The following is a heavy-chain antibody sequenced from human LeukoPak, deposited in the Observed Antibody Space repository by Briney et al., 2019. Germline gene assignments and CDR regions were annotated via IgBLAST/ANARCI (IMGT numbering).Heavy chain of an antibody. D-gene: IGHD3-9*01. Sequence: SETLSLTCTVSGGSISSYYWTWIRQPPGKGLEWIGYIYHSGSTYYNPSLKSRVTISVDTSKNQFSLKLSSVTAADTAVYYCARLVLRYFGRYYFDYWGQGTLVTVSS. CDR2: IYHSGST. J-gene: IGHJ4*02. V-gene: IGHV4-59*12. CDR1: GGSISSYY. CDR3: ARLVLRYFGRYYFDY.